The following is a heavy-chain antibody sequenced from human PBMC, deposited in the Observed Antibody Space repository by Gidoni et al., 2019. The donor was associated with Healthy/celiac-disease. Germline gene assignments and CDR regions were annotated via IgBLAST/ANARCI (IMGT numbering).Heavy chain of an antibody. Sequence: QVQLQQWGAGLLKPSETLSLTCAVYGGSFSGYYWSWIRQPPGKGLEWIGEINHSGSTNYNPSLKSRVTISVDTSKNQFSLKLSSVTAADTAVYYCARGYYSSPNDYWGQGTLVTVSS. CDR1: GGSFSGYY. V-gene: IGHV4-34*01. CDR3: ARGYYSSPNDY. J-gene: IGHJ4*02. CDR2: INHSGST. D-gene: IGHD6-13*01.